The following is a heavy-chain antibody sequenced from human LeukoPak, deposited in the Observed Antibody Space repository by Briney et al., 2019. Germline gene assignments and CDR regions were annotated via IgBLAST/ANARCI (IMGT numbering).Heavy chain of an antibody. CDR2: NIPILGIA. V-gene: IGHV1-69*04. CDR1: GGTFSSYA. J-gene: IGHJ6*02. D-gene: IGHD2-2*01. CDR3: ARPNNIVVVPAALARDYYYGMDV. Sequence: SVKVSCKASGGTFSSYAISWVRQAPGQGLEWMGRNIPILGIANYAQKFQGRVTITADKSTSTAYMELSSLRSEDTAVYYCARPNNIVVVPAALARDYYYGMDVWGQGTTVTVSS.